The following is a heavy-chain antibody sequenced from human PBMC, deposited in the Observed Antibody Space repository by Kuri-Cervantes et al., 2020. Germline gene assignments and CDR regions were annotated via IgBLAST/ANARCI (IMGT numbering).Heavy chain of an antibody. CDR1: GYTFTNYY. V-gene: IGHV1-46*01. CDR3: ARDIPSNYGQTYFDY. J-gene: IGHJ4*02. Sequence: SVKVSCKASGYTFTNYYLHWVRQAPGQGLEWMGMINPSGGSTNYAQKFQGRVTMTTDTSTSTAYMELRSLRSDDTAVYYCARDIPSNYGQTYFDYWGQGTLVTVSS. D-gene: IGHD3-10*01. CDR2: INPSGGST.